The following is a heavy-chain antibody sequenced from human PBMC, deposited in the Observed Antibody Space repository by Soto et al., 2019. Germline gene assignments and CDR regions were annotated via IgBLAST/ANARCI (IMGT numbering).Heavy chain of an antibody. V-gene: IGHV4-4*02. J-gene: IGHJ4*02. CDR1: GGSINSRNW. CDR2: VDHSGST. D-gene: IGHD3-10*01. Sequence: QVQLRESGPRLVKPSGTLSLSCAVSGGSINSRNWWTWVRQPPGKSLEWIGEVDHSGSTKYNPSLTGRFTTLMEGSGNQFSLNLTSVTAADTAVYYCARDGPTGSGSYCDYFDLWGQGTLVTVSS. CDR3: ARDGPTGSGSYCDYFDL.